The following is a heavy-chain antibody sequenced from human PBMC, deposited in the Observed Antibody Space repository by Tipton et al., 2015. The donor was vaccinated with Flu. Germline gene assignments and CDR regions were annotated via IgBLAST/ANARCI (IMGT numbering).Heavy chain of an antibody. CDR2: IWYDGSNK. CDR1: GFTFSSYG. D-gene: IGHD3-3*01. Sequence: SLRLSCAASGFTFSSYGMHWVRQAPGKGLEWVAVIWYDGSNKYYADSVKGRFTISRDNSKNTLYLQMNSLRAEDTAVYYCARDRTIFGVVAYYYYGMDVWGQGTTVTVSS. J-gene: IGHJ6*02. CDR3: ARDRTIFGVVAYYYYGMDV. V-gene: IGHV3-33*01.